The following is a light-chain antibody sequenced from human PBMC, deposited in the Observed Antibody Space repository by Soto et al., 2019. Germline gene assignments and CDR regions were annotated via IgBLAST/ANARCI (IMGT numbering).Light chain of an antibody. CDR1: SSDVGGYNY. Sequence: QSVLTQPPSASGSLGQSVTFSCTGTSSDVGGYNYVSWYQQHPGKAPKLISYEVHKRTSGVPDRFSGSKSGNKAYLTVSGLQAEDEADYHCSSYGGNDWVFGGGTKLTVL. CDR2: EVH. V-gene: IGLV2-8*01. J-gene: IGLJ3*02. CDR3: SSYGGNDWV.